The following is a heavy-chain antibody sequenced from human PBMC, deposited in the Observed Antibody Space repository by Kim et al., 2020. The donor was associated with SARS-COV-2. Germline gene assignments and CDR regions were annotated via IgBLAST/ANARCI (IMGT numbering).Heavy chain of an antibody. CDR1: GGSISSGGYY. CDR3: AREHGPPYYFDY. Sequence: SETLSLTCTVSGGSISSGGYYWSWIRQHPGKGLEWIGYIYYSGSTYYNPSLKSRVTISVDTSKNQFSLKLSSVTAADTAVYYCAREHGPPYYFDYWGQGTLVTVSS. J-gene: IGHJ4*02. CDR2: IYYSGST. V-gene: IGHV4-31*03.